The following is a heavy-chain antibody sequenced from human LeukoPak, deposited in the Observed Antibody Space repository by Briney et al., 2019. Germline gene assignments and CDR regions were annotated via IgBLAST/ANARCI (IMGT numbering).Heavy chain of an antibody. CDR2: INHSGST. V-gene: IGHV4-34*01. J-gene: IGHJ5*01. CDR3: ARVPSGWFDP. CDR1: GGSISSYY. Sequence: SETLSLTCTVSGGSISSYYWSWIRQPPGKGLEWIGEINHSGSTNYNPSLKSRVTISVDTSKNQFSLKLSSVTAADTAVYYCARVPSGWFDPWGQGTLVTVSS.